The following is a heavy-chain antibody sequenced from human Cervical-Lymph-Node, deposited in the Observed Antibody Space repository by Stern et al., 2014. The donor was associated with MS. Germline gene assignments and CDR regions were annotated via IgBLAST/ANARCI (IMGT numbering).Heavy chain of an antibody. J-gene: IGHJ3*02. Sequence: VQLVESGPGLVKPSETLSLTCTVSGGSISSYYWSWIRQPPGKGLEWIGYITYSGYTTYNPSLKSRLTISIDTSKNQFSLKLSSGTAADTAVYYCASLHSSSFAFDIWGQGTMVTVSS. CDR2: ITYSGYT. V-gene: IGHV4-59*08. D-gene: IGHD6-6*01. CDR3: ASLHSSSFAFDI. CDR1: GGSISSYY.